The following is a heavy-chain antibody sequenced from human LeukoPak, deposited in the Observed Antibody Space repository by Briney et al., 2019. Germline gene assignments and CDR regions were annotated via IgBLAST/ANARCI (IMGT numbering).Heavy chain of an antibody. CDR2: ISSSGSTI. D-gene: IGHD3-22*01. CDR1: GFTFSSYE. J-gene: IGHJ3*02. V-gene: IGHV3-48*03. CDR3: ASRSPGSGYYPPGAFDI. Sequence: GGSLRLSCAASGFTFSSYEMNWVRQAPGKGLEWVSYISSSGSTIYYADSVKGRFTISRDNAKNSLYLQMNSLRAEDTAVYYCASRSPGSGYYPPGAFDIWGQGTMVTVSS.